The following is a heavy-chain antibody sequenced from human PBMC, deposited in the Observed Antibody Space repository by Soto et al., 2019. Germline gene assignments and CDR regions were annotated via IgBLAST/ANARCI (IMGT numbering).Heavy chain of an antibody. CDR2: IWYDGSNK. CDR1: GFTFSSYG. J-gene: IGHJ4*02. V-gene: IGHV3-33*01. CDR3: ARDGYCSGGSFYSVPVVDY. D-gene: IGHD2-15*01. Sequence: QVQLVESGGGVVQPGRSLRLSCAASGFTFSSYGMHWVRQAPGKGLEWVAVIWYDGSNKYYADSVKGRFTISRDKSKKTRHLQMHSLRAEDTAVYYCARDGYCSGGSFYSVPVVDYWGQGTLVTVSS.